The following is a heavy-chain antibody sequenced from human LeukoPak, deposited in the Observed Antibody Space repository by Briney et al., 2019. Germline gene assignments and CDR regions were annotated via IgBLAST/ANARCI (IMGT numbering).Heavy chain of an antibody. J-gene: IGHJ4*02. CDR2: ISGSGGGT. Sequence: GGSLRLSCATSGFTFGSYAMSWVRQAPGKGLEWVSAISGSGGGTYYADSVKGRFTISRDNSKNTLYLQMNSLRAEDTAVYYCAKPDSSTWYGRGFDYWGQGTLVTVSS. D-gene: IGHD6-13*01. V-gene: IGHV3-23*01. CDR3: AKPDSSTWYGRGFDY. CDR1: GFTFGSYA.